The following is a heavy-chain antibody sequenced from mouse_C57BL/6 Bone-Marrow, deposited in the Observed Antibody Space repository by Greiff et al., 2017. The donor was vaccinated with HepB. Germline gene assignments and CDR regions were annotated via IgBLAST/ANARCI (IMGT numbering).Heavy chain of an antibody. CDR2: INPSNGGT. V-gene: IGHV1-53*01. CDR1: GYTFTSYW. Sequence: VQLQQPGTELVKPGASVKLSCKASGYTFTSYWMHWVKQRPGQGLEWIGNINPSNGGTNYNEKFKSKATLTVDKSSSTAYMQLSSLTSEDSAVYYCAREGPITTVVARNFDYWGQGTTLTVSS. CDR3: AREGPITTVVARNFDY. J-gene: IGHJ2*01. D-gene: IGHD1-1*01.